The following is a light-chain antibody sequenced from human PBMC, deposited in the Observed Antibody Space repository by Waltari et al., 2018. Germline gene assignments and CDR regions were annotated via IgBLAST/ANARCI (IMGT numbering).Light chain of an antibody. Sequence: DIVMTQSPDSLAVSLGERATINCKSSQSVFYNPNNKHYLAWYQQKAGPPPKLLIYWASSRESGVPDRISGSVSGTDFTLTISSLQAEDVAVYYCQQYYTAPYSFGQGTKLEIK. J-gene: IGKJ2*03. V-gene: IGKV4-1*01. CDR3: QQYYTAPYS. CDR1: QSVFYNPNNKHY. CDR2: WAS.